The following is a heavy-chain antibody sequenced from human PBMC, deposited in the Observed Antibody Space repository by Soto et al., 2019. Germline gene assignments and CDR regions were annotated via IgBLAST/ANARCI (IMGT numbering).Heavy chain of an antibody. CDR3: ARPYYDYIWNHHTIDY. V-gene: IGHV4-39*01. J-gene: IGHJ4*02. CDR2: IYYSGST. CDR1: GGSISSSSYY. Sequence: PSETLSLTCTVSGGSISSSSYYWGWIRQPPGKGLEWIGSIYYSGSTYYNPSLKSRVTISVDTSKNQFSLKLSSVTAADTAVYYCARPYYDYIWNHHTIDYWGQGTLVTVSS. D-gene: IGHD3-16*01.